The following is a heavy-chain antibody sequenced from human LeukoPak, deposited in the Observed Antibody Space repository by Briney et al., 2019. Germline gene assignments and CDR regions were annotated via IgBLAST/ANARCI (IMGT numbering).Heavy chain of an antibody. CDR3: ARVFWETVNTGYYSDF. CDR1: GFTVSSNY. V-gene: IGHV3-48*04. D-gene: IGHD3-22*01. Sequence: PGGSLRLSCAASGFTVSSNYMSWVRQAPGKGLEWVSYISSSSSTIYYADSVKGRFTISRDNANNALHLQMNSLRAEDTAVYYCARVFWETVNTGYYSDFWGQGTLVTVSS. CDR2: ISSSSSTI. J-gene: IGHJ4*02.